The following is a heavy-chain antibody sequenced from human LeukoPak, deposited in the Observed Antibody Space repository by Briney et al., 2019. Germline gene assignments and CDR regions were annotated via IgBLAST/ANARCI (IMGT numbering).Heavy chain of an antibody. CDR3: AKGGKWDVTPFDY. CDR1: GFTFTSYS. CDR2: ISGGGGST. V-gene: IGHV3-23*01. D-gene: IGHD1-26*01. J-gene: IGHJ4*02. Sequence: GGSLRLSCAASGFTFTSYSMSWVRQAPGKGLEWVSTISGGGGSTYYADSVKGRFTISRDNSKNTLYLQVNSLRAEDTAVYYCAKGGKWDVTPFDYWGQGTLVTVSS.